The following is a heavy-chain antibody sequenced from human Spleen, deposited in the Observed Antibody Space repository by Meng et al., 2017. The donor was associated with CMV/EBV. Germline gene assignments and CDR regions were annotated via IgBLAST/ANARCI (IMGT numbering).Heavy chain of an antibody. J-gene: IGHJ3*02. CDR2: IYYSGST. V-gene: IGHV4-39*01. Sequence: GGSNSSSSYYGGWIRQPPGKGREWIGSIYYSGSTYYHPSLKSRVTISVDTSKNQFSLKLSSVTAADTAVYYCASPQWELRSDAFDIWGQGTMVTVSS. CDR3: ASPQWELRSDAFDI. D-gene: IGHD1-26*01. CDR1: GGSNSSSSYY.